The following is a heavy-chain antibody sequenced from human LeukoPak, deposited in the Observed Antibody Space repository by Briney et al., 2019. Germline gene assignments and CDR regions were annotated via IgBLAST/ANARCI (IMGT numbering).Heavy chain of an antibody. CDR3: SKGRGDYDDFRLGY. D-gene: IGHD4-17*01. V-gene: IGHV3-30*02. J-gene: IGHJ4*02. CDR2: ISYDGSDD. Sequence: QPGGSLRLSCAASVFTFSTYGFHWVRQAPGKGLEWVAFISYDGSDDYYAASVKGRFTISRDNSKNTLYLQMNSLRPEDTAMYYCSKGRGDYDDFRLGYWGQGTLVTVSS. CDR1: VFTFSTYG.